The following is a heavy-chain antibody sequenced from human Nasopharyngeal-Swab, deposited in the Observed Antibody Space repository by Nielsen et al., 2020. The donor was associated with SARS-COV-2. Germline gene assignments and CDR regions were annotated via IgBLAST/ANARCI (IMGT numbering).Heavy chain of an antibody. V-gene: IGHV3-7*01. CDR2: IKQDGSEK. Sequence: GESLKIYCAASGFSFSSYWMSWVRQAPGKGLEWVANIKQDGSEKYYVDTVKGRFTISRDNAKNSLYLQMNSLRAEDTAVYYCARGRPGTYWGQGTLVTVSS. J-gene: IGHJ4*02. CDR3: ARGRPGTY. D-gene: IGHD3-10*01. CDR1: GFSFSSYW.